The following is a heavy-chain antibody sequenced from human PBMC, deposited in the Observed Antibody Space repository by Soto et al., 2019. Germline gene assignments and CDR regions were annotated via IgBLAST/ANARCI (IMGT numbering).Heavy chain of an antibody. CDR2: IYWNDTK. D-gene: IGHD3-9*01. Sequence: SGPTLVNPTQTLTVTCSFSGFSLNTGEVAVGWIRQPPGKALEWLALIYWNDTKQYSPSLKTRLTVTKDTSKNQVVLTVTKLSPVDTGTYYCAHKLRYLDPMDVWGQGTTVTVSS. CDR1: GFSLNTGEVA. CDR3: AHKLRYLDPMDV. J-gene: IGHJ6*02. V-gene: IGHV2-5*01.